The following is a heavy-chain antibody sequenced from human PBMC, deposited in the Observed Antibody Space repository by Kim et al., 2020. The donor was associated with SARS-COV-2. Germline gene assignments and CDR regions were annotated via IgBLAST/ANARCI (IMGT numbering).Heavy chain of an antibody. CDR1: GFTFSSYS. D-gene: IGHD5-12*01. J-gene: IGHJ4*02. CDR3: ARDSKSPFRDGYNYLFDY. Sequence: GGSLRLSCAASGFTFSSYSMNWVRQAPGKGLEWVSYISSSSSTIYYADSVKGRFTISRDNAKNSLYLQMNSLRDEDTAVYYCARDSKSPFRDGYNYLFDYWGQGTLVTVSS. CDR2: ISSSSSTI. V-gene: IGHV3-48*02.